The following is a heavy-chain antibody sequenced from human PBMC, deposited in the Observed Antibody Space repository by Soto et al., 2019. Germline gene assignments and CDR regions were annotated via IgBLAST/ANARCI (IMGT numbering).Heavy chain of an antibody. J-gene: IGHJ4*02. V-gene: IGHV4-61*01. D-gene: IGHD1-20*01. CDR2: IYYSGST. CDR3: ARESSITGTTGY. Sequence: PSETLSLTCTVSGGSVSSGRYYWSWIRQPPGKGLEWIGYIYYSGSTNYNPSHKSRVTISVDTSKNQFSQKLSSVTAADTAVYYCARESSITGTTGYWGQGTLVTGSS. CDR1: GGSVSSGRYY.